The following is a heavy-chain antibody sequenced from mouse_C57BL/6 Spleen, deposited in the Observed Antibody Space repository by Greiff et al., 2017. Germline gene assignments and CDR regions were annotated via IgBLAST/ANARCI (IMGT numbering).Heavy chain of an antibody. CDR2: IRNKANNHAT. CDR3: TRPAGGAWFAY. V-gene: IGHV6-6*01. D-gene: IGHD1-2*01. CDR1: GFTFSDAW. Sequence: EVKLMESGGGLVQPGGSMKLSCAASGFTFSDAWMDWVRQSPEKGLEWVAEIRNKANNHATYYAESVKGRFTISRDDSKSSVYLQMNSLSAEDTGIYYCTRPAGGAWFAYWGQGTLVTVAA. J-gene: IGHJ3*01.